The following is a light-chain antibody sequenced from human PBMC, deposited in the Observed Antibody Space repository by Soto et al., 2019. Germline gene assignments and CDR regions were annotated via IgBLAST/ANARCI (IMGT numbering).Light chain of an antibody. Sequence: IALTQSPGTLSLSPGERATLSCRASQSVSRSYLAWYQQKPGQAPRLLIYGASSRATGIPDRFSGSGSGTDFTLTINRLEPEDFAVYYCKQYGSSITFGQGTRLEIK. CDR2: GAS. CDR1: QSVSRSY. J-gene: IGKJ5*01. CDR3: KQYGSSIT. V-gene: IGKV3-20*01.